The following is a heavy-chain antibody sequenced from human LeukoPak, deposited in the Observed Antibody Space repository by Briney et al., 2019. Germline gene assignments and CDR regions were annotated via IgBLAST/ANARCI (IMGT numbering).Heavy chain of an antibody. CDR2: ITPDGSTT. Sequence: GGSLRLSCAASGFTFSSNWMHWVRQAPGKGLVWVSLITPDGSTTSYADSVKGRFTISRDNAKNSLHLQMNSLRAEDTAVYYCAKGKDSVAGATNDYWGQGTLVTVSS. V-gene: IGHV3-74*01. J-gene: IGHJ4*02. CDR1: GFTFSSNW. CDR3: AKGKDSVAGATNDY. D-gene: IGHD6-19*01.